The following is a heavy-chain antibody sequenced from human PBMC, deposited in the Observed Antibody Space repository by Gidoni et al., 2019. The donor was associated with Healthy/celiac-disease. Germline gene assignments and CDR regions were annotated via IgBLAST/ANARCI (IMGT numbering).Heavy chain of an antibody. J-gene: IGHJ6*02. CDR3: AREGCSSTSCYNPDV. Sequence: EVQLVESGGGLVQPGGSLRLSCAASGFTFSSYWMHWVRQAPGQGLLWVSCINSDGSSTSYADSVKGRFTISRDNAKNTLYLQMNGLRAEDTAVYYCAREGCSSTSCYNPDVWGQGTTVTVSS. CDR2: INSDGSST. D-gene: IGHD2-2*02. CDR1: GFTFSSYW. V-gene: IGHV3-74*01.